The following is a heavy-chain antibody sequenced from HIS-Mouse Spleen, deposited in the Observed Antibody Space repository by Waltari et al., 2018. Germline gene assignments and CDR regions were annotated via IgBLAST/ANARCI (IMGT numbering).Heavy chain of an antibody. Sequence: QVQLQESGPGLVKPSETLSLTCTVSGYSISSGYYWGWIRQPPGKGLEWIGSLFHSGSTYYNPSLKSRVTISVDTSKNQFSLKLSYVTAADTAVYYCASLFLAAAGTDYFDYWGQGTLVTVSS. CDR1: GYSISSGYY. CDR3: ASLFLAAAGTDYFDY. D-gene: IGHD6-13*01. CDR2: LFHSGST. J-gene: IGHJ4*02. V-gene: IGHV4-38-2*02.